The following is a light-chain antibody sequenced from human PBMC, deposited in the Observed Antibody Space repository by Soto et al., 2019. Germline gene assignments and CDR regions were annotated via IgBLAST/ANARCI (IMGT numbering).Light chain of an antibody. CDR3: QSWGTGILV. CDR1: SGHSSYA. J-gene: IGLJ1*01. V-gene: IGLV4-69*01. Sequence: QLVLTQSPSASASLGASVKLTCTLTSGHSSYAIAWHQRHPREGPRFLMKVNSDGRHNKGDGIPDRFSGSSSGTARYLTISNLQPEDEADYLCQSWGTGILVFGTGTKLTVL. CDR2: VNSDGRH.